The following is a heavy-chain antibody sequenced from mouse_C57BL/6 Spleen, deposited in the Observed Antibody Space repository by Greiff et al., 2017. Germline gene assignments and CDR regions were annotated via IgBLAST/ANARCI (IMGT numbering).Heavy chain of an antibody. CDR2: INPNYGTT. V-gene: IGHV1-39*01. J-gene: IGHJ1*03. Sequence: EVQLQQSGPELVKPGASVKISCKASGYSFTDYNMNWVKQSNGKSLEWIGVINPNYGTTSYNQKFKGKATLNVDQSSSTAYMQLNSLTSEEAAVYYCASPYDGSSYWYFDVWGTGTTVTVSS. D-gene: IGHD1-1*01. CDR3: ASPYDGSSYWYFDV. CDR1: GYSFTDYN.